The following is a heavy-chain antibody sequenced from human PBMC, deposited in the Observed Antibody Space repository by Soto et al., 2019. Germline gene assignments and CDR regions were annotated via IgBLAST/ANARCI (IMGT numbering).Heavy chain of an antibody. CDR2: ISTYNGNT. J-gene: IGHJ2*01. CDR1: GYTFTNYG. Sequence: QVQLVQSGAEVKKPGASVKVSCKASGYTFTNYGITRVRQAPGQGLEWMAWISTYNGNTNFAQNFQGRVTMTTDTSTSTAYMELRSLRSDDTAVYYCATVSVEGGYFDLWGRGTLVTVSS. V-gene: IGHV1-18*01. D-gene: IGHD2-15*01. CDR3: ATVSVEGGYFDL.